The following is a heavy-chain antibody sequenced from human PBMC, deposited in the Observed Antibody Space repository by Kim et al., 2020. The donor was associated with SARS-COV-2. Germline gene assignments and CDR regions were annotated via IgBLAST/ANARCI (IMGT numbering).Heavy chain of an antibody. CDR3: ARDYYDSRGYYHGDFFDY. J-gene: IGHJ4*02. D-gene: IGHD3-22*01. CDR2: IKSDGSGT. CDR1: GFTFSSYW. V-gene: IGHV3-74*01. Sequence: GGSLRLSCAASGFTFSSYWMHWVRQAPGKGLVWVSRIKSDGSGTSYADSVKGRFTISRDNAKNTLYLQMNSLRAEDTAVYYCARDYYDSRGYYHGDFFDYWGQGTLVTVSS.